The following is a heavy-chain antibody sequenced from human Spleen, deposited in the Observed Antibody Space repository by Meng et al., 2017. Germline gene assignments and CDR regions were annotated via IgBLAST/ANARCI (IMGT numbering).Heavy chain of an antibody. CDR1: GYTFTGYY. CDR2: INPNSGDT. J-gene: IGHJ4*02. Sequence: QVQLEQSGAEVKKPGASVKVSCKASGYTFTGYYMHWVRQAPGQGLEWMGRINPNSGDTNYAQKFQGRVTITRDTSNTTAYMELSRLRSAADTAVYYCARWRGDSDFDYWGQGTLVTVSS. D-gene: IGHD2-21*02. V-gene: IGHV1-2*06. CDR3: ARWRGDSDFDY.